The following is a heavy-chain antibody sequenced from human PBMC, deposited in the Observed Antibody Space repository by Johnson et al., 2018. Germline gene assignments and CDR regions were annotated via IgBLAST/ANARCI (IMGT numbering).Heavy chain of an antibody. CDR1: GFSFSNYV. D-gene: IGHD3-10*01. J-gene: IGHJ1*01. CDR2: TSNDEGIK. CDR3: ATGAISGVIYREFFQH. V-gene: IGHV3-30*03. Sequence: QVQLVQSGGGVVQPGRSLRLSCSASGFSFSNYVMHWVRQAPGKGLEWVAVTSNDEGIKYYVDSVKGRFTISIDNSKGTLYLQINSLRAEDTAVYYCATGAISGVIYREFFQHWGQGTLVTVSS.